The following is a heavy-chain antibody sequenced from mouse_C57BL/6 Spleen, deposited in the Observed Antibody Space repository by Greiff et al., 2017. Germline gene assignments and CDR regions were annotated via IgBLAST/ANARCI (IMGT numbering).Heavy chain of an antibody. CDR1: GYTFTSYW. J-gene: IGHJ4*01. D-gene: IGHD2-1*01. Sequence: QVHVKQSGAELAKPGASVKLSCKASGYTFTSYWMDWVKQRPGQGLEWIGYINPSSGYTKYNQKFKDKATLAADKSSSTAYMQLSSLTYEDSAVYYGGRSGGNSSYAMDYWGQGTSVTVSS. CDR2: INPSSGYT. CDR3: GRSGGNSSYAMDY. V-gene: IGHV1-7*01.